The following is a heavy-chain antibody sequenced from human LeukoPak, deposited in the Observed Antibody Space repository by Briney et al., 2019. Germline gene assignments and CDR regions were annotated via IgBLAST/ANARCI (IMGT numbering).Heavy chain of an antibody. CDR1: GFTFSSYG. J-gene: IGHJ4*02. D-gene: IGHD6-19*01. CDR3: AREDSSGWYGFDY. CDR2: IWYDGSNK. Sequence: PGGSLRLSCAASGFTFSSYGMHWVRQAPGKGLEWVAVIWYDGSNKYYADSVKGRFTISRDNSKNTLYLQMNSLRAEDTAVYYCAREDSSGWYGFDYWGQGTPVTVSS. V-gene: IGHV3-33*01.